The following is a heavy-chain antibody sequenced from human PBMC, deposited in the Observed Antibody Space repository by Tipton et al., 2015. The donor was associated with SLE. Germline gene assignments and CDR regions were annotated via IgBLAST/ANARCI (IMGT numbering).Heavy chain of an antibody. J-gene: IGHJ4*02. CDR1: GGSFSGYY. V-gene: IGHV4-34*01. Sequence: TLSLTCAVYGGSFSGYYWSWIRQPPGKGLEWIGEINHSGSTNYNPSLKSRVTISVDTSKNQFSLKLSSVTAADTAVYHCARELYSSSSSPFDYWGQGTLVTVSS. CDR3: ARELYSSSSSPFDY. D-gene: IGHD6-6*01. CDR2: INHSGST.